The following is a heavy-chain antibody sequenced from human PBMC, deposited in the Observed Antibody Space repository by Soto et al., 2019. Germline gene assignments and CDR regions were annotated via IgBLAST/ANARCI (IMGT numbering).Heavy chain of an antibody. J-gene: IGHJ5*02. CDR3: VRTARQGTVAPHWFDR. D-gene: IGHD2-21*02. CDR1: GASIRSTDYY. CDR2: VYYTGST. Sequence: SETLSLTCTVSGASIRSTDYYWSWIRQAPGKGLEWIGYVYYTGSTYYNPSLMSRLTISVDTSKNQFSLKLTSVTAAETAVYYCVRTARQGTVAPHWFDRWGQGTQVTVSS. V-gene: IGHV4-30-4*01.